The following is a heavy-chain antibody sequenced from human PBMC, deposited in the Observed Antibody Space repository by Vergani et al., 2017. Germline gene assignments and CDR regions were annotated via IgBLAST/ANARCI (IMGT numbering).Heavy chain of an antibody. J-gene: IGHJ4*02. CDR3: AKRRDGSNYGFDY. CDR1: GFTFRPYT. D-gene: IGHD4-11*01. CDR2: ISGGSDAI. V-gene: IGHV3-48*01. Sequence: EVQLVESGGGLVQPGGSLRLSCVASGFTFRPYTMNWVRQGPGKGLEGISCISGGSDAINYADSVKGRFTISRDNAKNSLYLQMNSLRAEDKAVYYCAKRRDGSNYGFDYWGRGTLVTVSS.